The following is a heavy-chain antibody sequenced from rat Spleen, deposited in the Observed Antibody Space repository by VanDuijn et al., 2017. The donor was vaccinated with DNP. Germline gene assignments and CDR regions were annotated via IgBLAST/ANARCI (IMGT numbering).Heavy chain of an antibody. D-gene: IGHD1-2*01. CDR2: IWNSGGT. J-gene: IGHJ4*01. CDR3: AREEQLSLYYAMDA. V-gene: IGHV2-41*01. Sequence: QVQLKESGPGLVQPSRTLSLTCTVAGFSLTTYNVHWVRQPPGKGLEWLGLIWNSGGTRYNSALNSRLTISKDTSKSQVFLRMNSLRSEDTATYYCAREEQLSLYYAMDAWGQGTSVTVSS. CDR1: GFSLTTYN.